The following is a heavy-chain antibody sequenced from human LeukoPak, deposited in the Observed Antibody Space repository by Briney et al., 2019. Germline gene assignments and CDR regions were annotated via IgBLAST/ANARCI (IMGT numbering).Heavy chain of an antibody. CDR2: ISRNGGYR. CDR3: AKMSWYTKYNWFDP. Sequence: GGSLRLSCAASGFAFNNYGMHWVRRAPGEGLEWVAVISRNGGYRNYADSVKSRFTISRDNSKNTLYLQMNSLRAEDTAVYYCAKMSWYTKYNWFDPWGQGTLVTVSS. J-gene: IGHJ5*02. D-gene: IGHD1-1*01. CDR1: GFAFNNYG. V-gene: IGHV3-30*18.